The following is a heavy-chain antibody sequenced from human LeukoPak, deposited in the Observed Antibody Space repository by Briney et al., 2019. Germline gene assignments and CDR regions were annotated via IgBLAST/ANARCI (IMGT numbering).Heavy chain of an antibody. CDR3: ARAIGTYNWFDP. CDR2: ISSSNTI. J-gene: IGHJ5*02. D-gene: IGHD3-22*01. Sequence: GGSLRLSCEASGFTFSTYSMNWARQAPGKGLEWVSYISSSNTIYYADSVKGRFTISRDNAKNSPYLEMNSLRAEDTAVYYCARAIGTYNWFDPWGQGTLVTVSS. CDR1: GFTFSTYS. V-gene: IGHV3-48*04.